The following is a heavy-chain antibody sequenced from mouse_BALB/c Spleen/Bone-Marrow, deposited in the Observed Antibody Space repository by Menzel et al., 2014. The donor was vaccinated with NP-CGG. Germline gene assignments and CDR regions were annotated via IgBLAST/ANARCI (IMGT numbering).Heavy chain of an antibody. CDR3: ASWGYDGYFYAMDY. V-gene: IGHV1-9*01. CDR2: ILPGSDST. J-gene: IGHJ4*01. D-gene: IGHD2-3*01. CDR1: GYTFSSYW. Sequence: VQVVESGAELMKPGASVKISYKATGYTFSSYWIEWVKQRPGHGLEWIGEILPGSDSTNYNEKFKGKATFTADTSSNTAYMQLSSLTSEDSAVYYCASWGYDGYFYAMDYWGQGTSVTVSS.